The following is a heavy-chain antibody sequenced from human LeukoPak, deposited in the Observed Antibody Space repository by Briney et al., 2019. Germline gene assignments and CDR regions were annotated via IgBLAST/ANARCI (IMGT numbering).Heavy chain of an antibody. V-gene: IGHV3-23*01. CDR1: GFTFSSYD. CDR3: AKDAAGTSLFDY. Sequence: GGSLRLSCAASGFTFSSYDMSWVRQAPGKGLEWVSAISGSGGSTYYADSVKGRFTISRDNSKNTLCLQMNSLRAEDTAVYYCAKDAAGTSLFDYWGQGTLVTVSS. D-gene: IGHD6-19*01. CDR2: ISGSGGST. J-gene: IGHJ4*02.